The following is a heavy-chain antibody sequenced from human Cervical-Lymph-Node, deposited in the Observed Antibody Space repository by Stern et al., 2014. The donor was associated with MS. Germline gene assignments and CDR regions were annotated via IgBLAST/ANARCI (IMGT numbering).Heavy chain of an antibody. Sequence: MQLVESGPGLVKPSQTLSLTCTVSGGSISSGDYYWTWIRQRPGKGLEWIGYIYYRGSTYYNPSLKSRVTVLVDTSRNQFSLKLSSVTAADTAVYYCARGRRDGYNFLYYFDYWGQGTLVTVSS. J-gene: IGHJ4*02. CDR1: GGSISSGDYY. V-gene: IGHV4-31*03. CDR2: IYYRGST. D-gene: IGHD5-24*01. CDR3: ARGRRDGYNFLYYFDY.